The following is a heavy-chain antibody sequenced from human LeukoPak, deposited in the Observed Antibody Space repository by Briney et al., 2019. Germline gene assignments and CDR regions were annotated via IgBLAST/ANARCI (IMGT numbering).Heavy chain of an antibody. D-gene: IGHD6-19*01. V-gene: IGHV3-7*01. CDR2: IRQDGSEK. CDR3: ARVSSGWYLNNFGY. Sequence: PGGSLRLSCAASGFTFSSYWMSWVRQAPGKGLEWVANIRQDGSEKYYVDSVKGRFTISRDNAKNSLYLQMNSLRAEDTALYYCARVSSGWYLNNFGYWGQGTLVTVSS. CDR1: GFTFSSYW. J-gene: IGHJ4*02.